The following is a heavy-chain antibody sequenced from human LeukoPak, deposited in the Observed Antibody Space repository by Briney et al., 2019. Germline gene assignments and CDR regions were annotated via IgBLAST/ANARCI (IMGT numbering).Heavy chain of an antibody. CDR2: IYTSGSA. Sequence: SETLSLTCTVSGGSISSYYWSWIRQPAGKGLEWIGRIYTSGSANYNPSLKSRVTMSVDTSKNQFSLKLSSVTAADTAVYYCARGSLPTRQSLLFDPWGQGTLVTVSS. V-gene: IGHV4-4*07. CDR3: ARGSLPTRQSLLFDP. J-gene: IGHJ5*02. D-gene: IGHD2-2*01. CDR1: GGSISSYY.